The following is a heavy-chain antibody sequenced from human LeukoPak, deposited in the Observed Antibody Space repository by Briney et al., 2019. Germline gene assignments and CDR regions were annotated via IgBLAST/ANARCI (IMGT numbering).Heavy chain of an antibody. CDR3: ARDLLGFVAFDI. Sequence: ASVKVSCKASGYTFTSYYMHWVRQAPGQGLEWMGIINPSGGSTSYAQKFQGRVTMTRDMSTSTVYMGLSSLRSEDTAVYYCARDLLGFVAFDIWGQGTMVTGSS. D-gene: IGHD3-10*01. V-gene: IGHV1-46*01. CDR1: GYTFTSYY. CDR2: INPSGGST. J-gene: IGHJ3*02.